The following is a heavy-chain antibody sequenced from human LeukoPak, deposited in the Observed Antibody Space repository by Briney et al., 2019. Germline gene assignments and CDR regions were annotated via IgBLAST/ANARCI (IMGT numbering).Heavy chain of an antibody. CDR2: VYYSGHT. CDR1: GGGSISSSSYY. Sequence: PSETLSLTCTVSGGGSISSSSYYWGWIRQPPEKGLEWIGSVYYSGHTYYNPSLKSRVTISLDTSKNQFSLKVSSVTAADTAVYYCARGTITTVTDSWGPGTLVTVSS. D-gene: IGHD4-17*01. CDR3: ARGTITTVTDS. J-gene: IGHJ4*02. V-gene: IGHV4-39*07.